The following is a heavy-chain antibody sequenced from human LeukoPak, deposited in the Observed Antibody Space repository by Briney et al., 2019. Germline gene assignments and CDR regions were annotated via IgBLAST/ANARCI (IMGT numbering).Heavy chain of an antibody. V-gene: IGHV4-39*07. Sequence: PSETLSLTCTVSGGSISSSSYYWGWIRQPPGKGLEWIGSIYCSGSTYYNPSLKSRVTISVDTSKNQSSLKLSSVTAADTAVYYCARGPHWDPHFDYWGQGTLVTVSS. CDR3: ARGPHWDPHFDY. CDR1: GGSISSSSYY. D-gene: IGHD7-27*01. J-gene: IGHJ4*02. CDR2: IYCSGST.